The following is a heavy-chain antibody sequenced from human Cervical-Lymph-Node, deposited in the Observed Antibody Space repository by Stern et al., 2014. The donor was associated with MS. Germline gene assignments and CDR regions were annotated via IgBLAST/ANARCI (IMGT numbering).Heavy chain of an antibody. J-gene: IGHJ4*02. CDR3: ARGMRYDDSGYYFDN. Sequence: VQLVESGGGVVQPGRSLRLSCATSGFTFSSYSMHWVRQAPGKGLEWVTTISLDGREKFCADSVKGRFTISRDSSKNAVFVQMNSLRAEDTAVYYCARGMRYDDSGYYFDNWGRGTLITVSS. CDR2: ISLDGREK. CDR1: GFTFSSYS. D-gene: IGHD3-22*01. V-gene: IGHV3-30*01.